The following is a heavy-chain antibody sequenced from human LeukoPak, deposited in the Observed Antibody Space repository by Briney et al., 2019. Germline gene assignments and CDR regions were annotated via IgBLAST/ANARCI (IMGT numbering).Heavy chain of an antibody. CDR2: INHSGST. CDR3: ARDSPDCGSTTCYKDWFDP. CDR1: GGSFSGYY. D-gene: IGHD2-2*02. Sequence: SETLSLTCAVYGGSFSGYYWSWIRQPPGKGLEWIGEINHSGSTNYNPSLKSRVTISVDTSKNHFSLKLSSVTAADTAVYYCARDSPDCGSTTCYKDWFDPWGQGTLVTVSS. J-gene: IGHJ5*02. V-gene: IGHV4-34*01.